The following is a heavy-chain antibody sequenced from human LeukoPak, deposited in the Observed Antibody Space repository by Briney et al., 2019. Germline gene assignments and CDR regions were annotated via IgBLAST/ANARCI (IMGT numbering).Heavy chain of an antibody. D-gene: IGHD5-18*01. Sequence: SETLSLTCTVSGGSISSYYWSWIRQPPGKGLEWIGYIYYSGSTNYNPSLKSRVTISVDTSKNQFSLKLSSVTAADTAVYYCARERGRSYGSVPYYYYYMDVWGKRTTVTVSS. CDR1: GGSISSYY. CDR2: IYYSGST. CDR3: ARERGRSYGSVPYYYYYMDV. V-gene: IGHV4-59*01. J-gene: IGHJ6*03.